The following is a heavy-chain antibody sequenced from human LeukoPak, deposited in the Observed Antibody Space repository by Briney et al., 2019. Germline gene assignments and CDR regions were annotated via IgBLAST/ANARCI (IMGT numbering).Heavy chain of an antibody. V-gene: IGHV3-23*01. D-gene: IGHD2/OR15-2a*01. Sequence: GGSLRLSCAASGFTFSIYGMSWVRQAPGRGLEWVSAMSGSGGSTYYADSVKGRFTISRDNSKNTLYLQMNSLRAEDTAVYYCAKDLWPEGYYYMDVWGKGTTVTISS. CDR1: GFTFSIYG. J-gene: IGHJ6*03. CDR3: AKDLWPEGYYYMDV. CDR2: MSGSGGST.